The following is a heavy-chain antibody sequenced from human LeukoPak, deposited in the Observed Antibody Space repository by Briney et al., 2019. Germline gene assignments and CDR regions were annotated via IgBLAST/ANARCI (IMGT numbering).Heavy chain of an antibody. V-gene: IGHV4-4*07. J-gene: IGHJ4*02. CDR3: ARDLGAIAETGRFDY. CDR1: GVSISSFY. Sequence: SETLSLACTVSGVSISSFYWSWIRQTAGKGLEWIGRIYVGGRTNYNPSLKGRLTMSLDTSKNQFSLKLRSVTAADTAVYYCARDLGAIAETGRFDYWGQGTLVTVSS. CDR2: IYVGGRT. D-gene: IGHD6-13*01.